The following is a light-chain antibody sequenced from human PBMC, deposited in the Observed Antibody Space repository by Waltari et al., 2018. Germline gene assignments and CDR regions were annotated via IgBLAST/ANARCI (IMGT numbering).Light chain of an antibody. CDR1: SRDVGSYDL. CDR2: EGS. J-gene: IGLJ3*02. Sequence: QSALTQPASVSGSPGPSITISCTATSRDVGSYDLVSWYQQPPGTAPHLMIYEGSKRPSGVSNRFSGSKSGNTASLTISGLQAEDEADYYCCSYAGSNWVFGGGTKLTVL. V-gene: IGLV2-23*01. CDR3: CSYAGSNWV.